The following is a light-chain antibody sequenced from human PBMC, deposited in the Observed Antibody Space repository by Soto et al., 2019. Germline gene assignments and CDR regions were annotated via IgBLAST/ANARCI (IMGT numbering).Light chain of an antibody. V-gene: IGKV3-20*01. CDR2: DAY. J-gene: IGKJ5*01. Sequence: VLLTQSPATLCLSPGEIATLSCSTSLSVSVYLDWYQQKPGQAHRILISDAYNRATGITARFSGSGSGTDFTLTIRRLEHEDFAVYYCKKYGSSPVNFGHGKRLELK. CDR3: KKYGSSPVN. CDR1: LSVSVY.